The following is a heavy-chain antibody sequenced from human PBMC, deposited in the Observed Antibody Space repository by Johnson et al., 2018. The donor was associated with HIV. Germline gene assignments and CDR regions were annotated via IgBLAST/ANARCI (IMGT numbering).Heavy chain of an antibody. CDR3: AIPYFYDSGDYR. D-gene: IGHD3-22*01. V-gene: IGHV3-64*07. CDR1: GFTFSQYA. Sequence: VQLVESGGSLVKPGGSLRLSCVASGFTFSQYAMHWVRQAPGKGLEYVSAISTTGVSTYYADSVRGRFTISRDNSKNTLYLQMGSLRAEDMAVYYCAIPYFYDSGDYRWGQGTMVTVSS. CDR2: ISTTGVST. J-gene: IGHJ3*01.